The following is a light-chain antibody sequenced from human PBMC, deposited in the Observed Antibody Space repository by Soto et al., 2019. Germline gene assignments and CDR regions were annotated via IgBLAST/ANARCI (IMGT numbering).Light chain of an antibody. CDR2: EIT. V-gene: IGLV2-23*02. Sequence: QSALTQPASVSGSPGQSITISCTRTNSDVGSFDFVSWYQQYPGKAPKVMNYEITKRPSGVSNRFSGSKSGNTASLTISGLQADDEADYYCCSDAGSSLYGFGTGTKVTVL. CDR3: CSDAGSSLYG. J-gene: IGLJ1*01. CDR1: NSDVGSFDF.